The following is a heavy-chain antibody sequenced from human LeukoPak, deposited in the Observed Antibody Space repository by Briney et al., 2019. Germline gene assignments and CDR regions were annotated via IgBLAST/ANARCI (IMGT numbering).Heavy chain of an antibody. CDR3: AKDETAIIIAPFDY. D-gene: IGHD5-24*01. V-gene: IGHV3-23*01. CDR2: ISYGGGST. Sequence: PGGSLRLSCAASGFTFSDFAKSWVRQAPGKGLEWVSDISYGGGSTNYADSVKGRFTISRDNSKNTLYLQMNSLRAEDTAVYYCAKDETAIIIAPFDYWGQGTLVTVSS. J-gene: IGHJ4*02. CDR1: GFTFSDFA.